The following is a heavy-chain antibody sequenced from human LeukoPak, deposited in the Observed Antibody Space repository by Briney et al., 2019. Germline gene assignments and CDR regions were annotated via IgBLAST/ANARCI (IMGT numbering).Heavy chain of an antibody. V-gene: IGHV3-7*03. D-gene: IGHD6-13*01. CDR3: ARDTAGNDC. CDR2: IKQDGSEK. CDR1: GFTFSSYW. Sequence: GGSLRLSCAASGFTFSSYWMGWVRQAPGKGLEWVANIKQDGSEKYYVDSVKGRFTISRDNAKDSLYLQMNSLRAEDTAIYYCARDTAGNDCWGQGTLVTVSS. J-gene: IGHJ4*02.